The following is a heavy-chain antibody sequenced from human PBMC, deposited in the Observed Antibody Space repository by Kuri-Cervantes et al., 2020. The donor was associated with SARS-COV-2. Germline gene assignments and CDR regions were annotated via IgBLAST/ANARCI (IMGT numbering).Heavy chain of an antibody. CDR1: GGSISSSSYY. V-gene: IGHV4-39*01. Sequence: SETLSLTCTVSGGSISSSSYYWGWIRQPPGKGLEWIGSIYYSGSTYYNPSLKSRVTISVDTSKNQFSLKLFSVTAADTAVYYCASLVGATGHHYRMDVWGKGTTVTVSS. D-gene: IGHD1-26*01. CDR2: IYYSGST. J-gene: IGHJ6*04. CDR3: ASLVGATGHHYRMDV.